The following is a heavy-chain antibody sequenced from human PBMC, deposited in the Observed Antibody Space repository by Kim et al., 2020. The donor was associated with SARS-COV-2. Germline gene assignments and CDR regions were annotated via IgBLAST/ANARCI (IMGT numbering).Heavy chain of an antibody. D-gene: IGHD3-22*01. CDR3: ARGPGGGPSGYYDY. J-gene: IGHJ4*02. V-gene: IGHV3-30*01. Sequence: YQGSVKGRFTISRDNSKNTLSLQINSLGAEDTAVYYCARGPGGGPSGYYDYWGQGTLVTVSS.